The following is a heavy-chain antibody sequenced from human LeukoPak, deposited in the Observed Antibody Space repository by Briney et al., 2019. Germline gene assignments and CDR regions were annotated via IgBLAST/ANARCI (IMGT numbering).Heavy chain of an antibody. J-gene: IGHJ4*02. V-gene: IGHV4-34*01. CDR3: ARGQGTVTTH. D-gene: IGHD4-17*01. Sequence: NPSETLSLTCAVYGGSFSGYYWSWIRQPPGKGLEWIGEINHSGSANYSPSLSSRVTISLDMSENQFSLKLTSVTAADTAVYYCARGQGTVTTHWGQGTLVTVSS. CDR2: INHSGSA. CDR1: GGSFSGYY.